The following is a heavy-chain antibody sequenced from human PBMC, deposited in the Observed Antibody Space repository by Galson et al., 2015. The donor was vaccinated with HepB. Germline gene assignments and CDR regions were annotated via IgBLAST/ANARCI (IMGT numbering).Heavy chain of an antibody. CDR3: ARAEHFSSASCYLFRAFDI. D-gene: IGHD2-2*01. J-gene: IGHJ3*02. Sequence: SVKVSCKASGYTFTSYAMHWVRQAPGQRLEWMGWINAGNGNTKYSQKFQGRVTITRDTSASTAYMELSSLRSEDTAVYYCARAEHFSSASCYLFRAFDIWGQGTLVTVSS. V-gene: IGHV1-3*01. CDR1: GYTFTSYA. CDR2: INAGNGNT.